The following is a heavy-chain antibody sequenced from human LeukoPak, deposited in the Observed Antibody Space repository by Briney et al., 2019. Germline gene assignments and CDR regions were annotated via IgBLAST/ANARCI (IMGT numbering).Heavy chain of an antibody. CDR2: IYYSGST. J-gene: IGHJ6*03. Sequence: SETLSLTCTVSGGSISSSSYYWGWIRQPPGKGLEWIGSIYYSGSTYYNPSPKSRVTISVDTSKNQFSLKLSSVTAADTAVYYCARLKYYDFWSGYSYYYYMDVWGKGTTVTVSS. CDR1: GGSISSSSYY. D-gene: IGHD3-3*01. CDR3: ARLKYYDFWSGYSYYYYMDV. V-gene: IGHV4-39*01.